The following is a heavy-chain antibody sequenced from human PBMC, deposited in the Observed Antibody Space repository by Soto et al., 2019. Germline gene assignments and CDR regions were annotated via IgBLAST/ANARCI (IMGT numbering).Heavy chain of an antibody. J-gene: IGHJ4*02. CDR1: GFTFSSYG. CDR2: ISYDGSNK. CDR3: AVLWLDY. D-gene: IGHD5-18*01. V-gene: IGHV3-30*03. Sequence: GGSLRLSCAASGFTFSSYGMHWVRQAPGKGLEWVAVISYDGSNKYYADSVKGRFTISRDNSKNTLYLQMNSLRAEDTAVYYCAVLWLDYWGQGTLVTVSS.